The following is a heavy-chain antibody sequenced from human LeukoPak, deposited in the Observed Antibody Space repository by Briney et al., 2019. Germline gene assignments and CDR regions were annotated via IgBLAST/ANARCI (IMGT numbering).Heavy chain of an antibody. Sequence: GGSLRLSCAASGFTFSSYAMSWVRQAPGKGLEWVSAISGSGGSTYYADSVKGRFTISRDNSKNTLYLQMNSLRAEDTAVYYCAKGRWDSSGYSWFDPWGQGTLVTVSS. D-gene: IGHD3-22*01. V-gene: IGHV3-23*01. J-gene: IGHJ5*02. CDR3: AKGRWDSSGYSWFDP. CDR1: GFTFSSYA. CDR2: ISGSGGST.